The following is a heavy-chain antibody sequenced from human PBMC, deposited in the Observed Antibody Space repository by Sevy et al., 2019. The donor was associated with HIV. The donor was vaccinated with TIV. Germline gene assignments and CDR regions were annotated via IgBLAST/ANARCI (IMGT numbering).Heavy chain of an antibody. D-gene: IGHD3-22*01. Sequence: GGSLRLSCAASGFTFNTHVMNWVRQAPGKGLEWVSSISGFGNTYYADSVGDRFTISRDNAKNTVYLQMNSLRADDTAVYYCAKVLNPALESMMEVTVRSLKGFDVWGQGTMVTVSS. J-gene: IGHJ3*01. CDR2: ISGFGNT. CDR3: AKVLNPALESMMEVTVRSLKGFDV. V-gene: IGHV3-23*01. CDR1: GFTFNTHV.